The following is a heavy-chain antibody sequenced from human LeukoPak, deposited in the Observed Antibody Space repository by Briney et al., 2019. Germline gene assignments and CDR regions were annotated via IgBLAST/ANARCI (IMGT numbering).Heavy chain of an antibody. J-gene: IGHJ4*02. CDR3: ARDTERFQKYYFDY. Sequence: GGSLRLSCAASGFTFSDYYMSWIRQAPGKGLEWISYISSSSSYTNYADSVKGRFTISRDNAKNSLYLQMNSLRAEDTAVYYCARDTERFQKYYFDYWGQGTLVTVSS. CDR2: ISSSSSYT. D-gene: IGHD3-3*01. CDR1: GFTFSDYY. V-gene: IGHV3-11*06.